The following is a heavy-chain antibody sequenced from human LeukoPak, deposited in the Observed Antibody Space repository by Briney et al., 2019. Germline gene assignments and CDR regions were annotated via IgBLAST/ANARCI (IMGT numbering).Heavy chain of an antibody. D-gene: IGHD3-16*01. CDR1: GGSFSGYY. V-gene: IGHV4-34*01. CDR3: ASPYDYYAFDI. J-gene: IGHJ3*02. Sequence: PSETLSLTCAVYGGSFSGYYWSWIRQPPGKGLEWTGEINHSGSTNYNPSLKSRVTISVDTSKNQFSLKLSSVTAADTAVYYCASPYDYYAFDIWGQGTMVTVSS. CDR2: INHSGST.